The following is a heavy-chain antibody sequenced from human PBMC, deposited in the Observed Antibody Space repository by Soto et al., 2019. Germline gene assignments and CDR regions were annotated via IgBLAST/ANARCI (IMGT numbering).Heavy chain of an antibody. CDR2: ISGSGGST. CDR1: GFTFSSYS. V-gene: IGHV3-23*01. CDR3: AKVKSGYAIYGWFDP. Sequence: GGSLRLSCAASGFTFSSYSMNWVRQAPGKGLEWVSAISGSGGSTYYADSVKGRFTISRDNSKNTLYLQMNSLRAEDTAVYYCAKVKSGYAIYGWFDPWGQGTLGTVSS. J-gene: IGHJ5*02. D-gene: IGHD5-12*01.